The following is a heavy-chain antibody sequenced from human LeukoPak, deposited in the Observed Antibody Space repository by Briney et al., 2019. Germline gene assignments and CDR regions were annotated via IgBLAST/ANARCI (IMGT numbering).Heavy chain of an antibody. V-gene: IGHV3-30*04. CDR3: ARSLWFGDFELDY. J-gene: IGHJ4*02. Sequence: GGSLRLSCAASGVTFSSYAMHWGRQAPGKGLEWVAVISYDGSNKYYADSVRGRFTISRDNSKNTLCLEMNSMRAEDTAVYYCARSLWFGDFELDYWGQGTLVTVSS. D-gene: IGHD3-10*01. CDR1: GVTFSSYA. CDR2: ISYDGSNK.